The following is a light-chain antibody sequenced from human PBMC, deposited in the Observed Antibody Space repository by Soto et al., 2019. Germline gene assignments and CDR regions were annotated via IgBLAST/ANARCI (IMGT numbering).Light chain of an antibody. CDR1: SSNIGSNY. CDR3: AAWDDSLSGGV. J-gene: IGLJ2*01. Sequence: QSVLTQPPSASGTPGLRVTISCSGSSSNIGSNYVYWYQQLPGTAPKLLIYRNNQRPSGVPDRFSGSKSGTSASLAISGLRSEDEADYYCAAWDDSLSGGVFGGGTQLTVL. CDR2: RNN. V-gene: IGLV1-47*01.